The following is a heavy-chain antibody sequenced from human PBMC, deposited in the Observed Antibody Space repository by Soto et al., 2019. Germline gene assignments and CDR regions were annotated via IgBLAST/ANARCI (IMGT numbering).Heavy chain of an antibody. CDR2: FDPEDGET. V-gene: IGHV1-24*01. J-gene: IGHJ6*02. D-gene: IGHD3-10*01. CDR1: GYTLTELS. CDR3: ATMGVSGSYSYYYYYYGMDV. Sequence: ASVKVSCKVSGYTLTELSMHWVRQAPGKGLEWMGGFDPEDGETIYAQKFQGRVTMTEDTSTDTAYMELSSLRSEDTAVYYCATMGVSGSYSYYYYYYGMDVWGQGTTVTVSS.